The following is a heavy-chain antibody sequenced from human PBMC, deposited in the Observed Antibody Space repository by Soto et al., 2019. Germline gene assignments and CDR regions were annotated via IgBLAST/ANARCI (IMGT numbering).Heavy chain of an antibody. V-gene: IGHV1-18*01. Sequence: ASVKVSCKASGYTFTSYGISWVRQAPGQGLEWMGWISAYNGNTNYAQKLQGRVTMTTDTSTSTAYMELRSLRSDDTAVYYCARAVVLVPAARFGYYYYYMDVWGKGTPVTVS. CDR1: GYTFTSYG. J-gene: IGHJ6*03. CDR3: ARAVVLVPAARFGYYYYYMDV. D-gene: IGHD2-2*01. CDR2: ISAYNGNT.